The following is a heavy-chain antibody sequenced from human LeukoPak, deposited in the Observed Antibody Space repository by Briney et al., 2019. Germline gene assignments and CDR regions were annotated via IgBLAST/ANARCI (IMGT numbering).Heavy chain of an antibody. V-gene: IGHV1-18*01. D-gene: IGHD3-10*01. CDR2: ISDYNGNT. CDR1: GYTFASYG. CDR3: ARGGRWLGELLPFDY. Sequence: ASVKVSCEASGYTFASYGVSWVRQAPGQGLEWMGSISDYNGNTNYAPKFQGRVTVTTDTSTSTAYMELRSLRSDDTAVYYCARGGRWLGELLPFDYWGQGTLVTVSS. J-gene: IGHJ4*02.